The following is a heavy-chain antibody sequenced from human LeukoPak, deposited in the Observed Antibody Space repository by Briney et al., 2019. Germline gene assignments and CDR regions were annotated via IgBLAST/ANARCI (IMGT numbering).Heavy chain of an antibody. CDR1: GFSFSSYS. CDR2: ISGSGYTT. CDR3: AKALDGGYVRDFDY. J-gene: IGHJ4*02. D-gene: IGHD5-12*01. V-gene: IGHV3-23*01. Sequence: PGGSLRLSCAASGFSFSSYSMNWVRQAPGKGLEWVSGISGSGYTTYYADSVRGRFTISRDNSKNTLYLQMDSLRAEDTAVYYCAKALDGGYVRDFDYWGQGTLVTVSS.